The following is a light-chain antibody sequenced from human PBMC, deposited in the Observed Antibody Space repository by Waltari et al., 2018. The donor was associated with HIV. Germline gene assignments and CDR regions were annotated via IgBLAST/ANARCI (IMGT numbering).Light chain of an antibody. J-gene: IGLJ2*01. V-gene: IGLV1-40*01. CDR1: SSNIGAGYA. CDR3: QSYDSSLKVI. Sequence: QSVLTQPPSVPGAPGQRVTISCTGTSSNIGAGYAVHWYRQFPGSGPRLLIYDNTNRPSGVPDRFSGSKSGTSASLAISGLQAEDEADYYCQSYDSSLKVIFGGGTKVTVL. CDR2: DNT.